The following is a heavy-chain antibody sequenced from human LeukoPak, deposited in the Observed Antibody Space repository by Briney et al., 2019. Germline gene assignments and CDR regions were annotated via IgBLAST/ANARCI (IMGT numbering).Heavy chain of an antibody. Sequence: ASVKVSCKASGYTFTTYNINWVRQAPGQGLEWMGWISGYNGNTNYAQKLQGRVTMTTDTSTSTAYMELSSLRSDDTAVYYCATPSPSGSWYFQHWGQGTLVTVSS. CDR2: ISGYNGNT. J-gene: IGHJ1*01. CDR3: ATPSPSGSWYFQH. V-gene: IGHV1-18*01. D-gene: IGHD3-10*01. CDR1: GYTFTTYN.